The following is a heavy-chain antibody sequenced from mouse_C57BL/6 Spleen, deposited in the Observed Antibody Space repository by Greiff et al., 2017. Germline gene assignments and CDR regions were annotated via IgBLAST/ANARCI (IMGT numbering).Heavy chain of an antibody. CDR3: ASDYDYDGNAMDY. CDR2: ISSGSSTI. V-gene: IGHV5-17*01. D-gene: IGHD2-4*01. CDR1: GFTFSDYG. Sequence: EVMLVESGGGLVKPGGSLKLSCAASGFTFSDYGMHWVRQAPEKGLEWVAYISSGSSTIYYADTVKGRFTISRDNAKNTLFLQMTSLRSEDTAMYYCASDYDYDGNAMDYWGQGTSVTVSS. J-gene: IGHJ4*01.